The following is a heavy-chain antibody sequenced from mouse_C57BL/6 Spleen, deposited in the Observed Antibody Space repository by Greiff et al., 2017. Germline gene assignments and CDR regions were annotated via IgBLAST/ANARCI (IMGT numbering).Heavy chain of an antibody. CDR1: GYAFSSSW. CDR2: IYPGDGDT. Sequence: VNVVESGPELVKPGASVKISCKASGYAFSSSWMNWVKQRPGKGLEWIGRIYPGDGDTNYNGKFKGKATLTADKSSSTAYMQLSSLTSEDSAVYFCARSDDGYYTFYFDYWGQGTTLTVSS. CDR3: ARSDDGYYTFYFDY. V-gene: IGHV1-82*01. D-gene: IGHD2-3*01. J-gene: IGHJ2*01.